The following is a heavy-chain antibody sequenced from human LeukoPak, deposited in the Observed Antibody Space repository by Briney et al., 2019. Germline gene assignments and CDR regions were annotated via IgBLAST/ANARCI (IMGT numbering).Heavy chain of an antibody. V-gene: IGHV1-2*02. D-gene: IGHD3-10*01. CDR2: IKPNSGGT. Sequence: ASVKVSCKASGYTFTGHSMYWVRQAPGQGLEWMGWIKPNSGGTNYAQKFQGRVTMTRDTSISTAYMELSRLRSDDTAVYYCARDAYGSGSRSDYWGQGTLVTVSS. CDR1: GYTFTGHS. J-gene: IGHJ4*02. CDR3: ARDAYGSGSRSDY.